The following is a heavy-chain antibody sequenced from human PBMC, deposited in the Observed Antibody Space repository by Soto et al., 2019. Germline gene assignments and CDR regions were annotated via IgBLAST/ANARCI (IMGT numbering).Heavy chain of an antibody. J-gene: IGHJ6*02. V-gene: IGHV1-69*01. CDR1: GGTFGSYA. Sequence: QVQLVQSGAEVKKPGSSVKVSCKASGGTFGSYAISWVRQAPGQGLEWMGGIIPITATANYAQKFQVRVTSTADESTSTASMQLSSLRSEDTAVYYCARSQGSSTSLEIYYYYYYGMDVWGQGTTVTVSS. D-gene: IGHD2-2*01. CDR3: ARSQGSSTSLEIYYYYYYGMDV. CDR2: IIPITATA.